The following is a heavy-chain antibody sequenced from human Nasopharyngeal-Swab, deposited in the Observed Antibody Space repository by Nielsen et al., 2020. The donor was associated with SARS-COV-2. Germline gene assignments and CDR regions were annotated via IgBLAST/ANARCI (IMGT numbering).Heavy chain of an antibody. Sequence: SVKVSCKASGGTFSSYAISWVRQAPGQGLEWMGGIIPIFGTANYAQKFQGSVTITADESTSTAYMELSSLRSEDTAVYYCARGGRNWNDYYYYGMDVWGQGTTVTVSS. V-gene: IGHV1-69*13. CDR3: ARGGRNWNDYYYYGMDV. J-gene: IGHJ6*02. D-gene: IGHD1-1*01. CDR2: IIPIFGTA. CDR1: GGTFSSYA.